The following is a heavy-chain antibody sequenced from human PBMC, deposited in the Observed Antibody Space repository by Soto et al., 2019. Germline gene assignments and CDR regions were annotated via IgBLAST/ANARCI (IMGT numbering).Heavy chain of an antibody. Sequence: GALRLSCAASGFTFSSYAMSWVRQAPGKGLEWVPAISGSGGSTYYADSVKGRFTISRDNSKNTLYLQMNSLRAEDTAVYYCAKDLLSSVVVVAATPGYWGQGTLVTVSS. CDR1: GFTFSSYA. CDR2: ISGSGGST. CDR3: AKDLLSSVVVVAATPGY. D-gene: IGHD2-15*01. J-gene: IGHJ4*02. V-gene: IGHV3-23*01.